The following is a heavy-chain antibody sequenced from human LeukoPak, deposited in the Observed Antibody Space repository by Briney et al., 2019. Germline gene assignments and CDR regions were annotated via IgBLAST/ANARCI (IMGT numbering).Heavy chain of an antibody. CDR3: ARAYSRPRGYYYYGMDV. Sequence: VSVKVSCKASGYTFTSYDINWVRQATGQGLEWMGWMNPNSGNTGYAQKFQGRGTMTRNTSISTAYMELSSLRSEDTAVYYCARAYSRPRGYYYYGMDVWGQGTTVTVSS. CDR2: MNPNSGNT. V-gene: IGHV1-8*01. J-gene: IGHJ6*02. D-gene: IGHD4-11*01. CDR1: GYTFTSYD.